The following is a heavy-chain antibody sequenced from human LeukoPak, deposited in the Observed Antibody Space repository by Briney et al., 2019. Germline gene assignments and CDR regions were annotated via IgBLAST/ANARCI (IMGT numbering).Heavy chain of an antibody. Sequence: PGGSLRLSCAASGFTLSSYDMHWVRQATGKGLEWVSAIGTAGDTYYPGSVKGRFTISRENAKNSLYLQMNSLRAGDTAVYYCARDSGGRAFDIWGQGTMVTVSS. V-gene: IGHV3-13*01. CDR1: GFTLSSYD. CDR2: IGTAGDT. J-gene: IGHJ3*02. CDR3: ARDSGGRAFDI.